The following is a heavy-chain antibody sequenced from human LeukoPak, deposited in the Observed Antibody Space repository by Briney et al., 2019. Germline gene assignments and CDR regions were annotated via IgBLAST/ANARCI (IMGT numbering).Heavy chain of an antibody. Sequence: TSVKVSCKASGFTFTSSAMQWVRQARGQRLEWIGWIVVGSGNTNYAQKFQERVTITRDMSTSTAYMELSSLRSEDTAVYYCARGRRGVVPAAKNYYYYYMDVWGKGTTVTVSS. D-gene: IGHD2-2*01. J-gene: IGHJ6*03. CDR2: IVVGSGNT. CDR1: GFTFTSSA. CDR3: ARGRRGVVPAAKNYYYYYMDV. V-gene: IGHV1-58*02.